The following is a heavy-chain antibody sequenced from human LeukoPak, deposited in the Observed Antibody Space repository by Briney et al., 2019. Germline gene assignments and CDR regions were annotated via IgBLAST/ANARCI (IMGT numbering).Heavy chain of an antibody. J-gene: IGHJ4*02. D-gene: IGHD6-13*01. CDR2: IVVGSGNT. CDR1: GFTFISSA. Sequence: GTSVKVSCKASGFTFISSAVQWVRQARGQRLEWIGWIVVGSGNTNYAQKFQERVTITRDMSTSTAYMELNSLRSEDTAVYYCAADLGVITAAATAEYWGQGTLVTVSS. V-gene: IGHV1-58*01. CDR3: AADLGVITAAATAEY.